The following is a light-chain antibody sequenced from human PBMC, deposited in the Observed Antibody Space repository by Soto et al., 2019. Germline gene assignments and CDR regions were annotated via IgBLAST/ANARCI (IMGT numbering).Light chain of an antibody. J-gene: IGKJ5*01. V-gene: IGKV3-20*01. CDR2: GAS. CDR1: QTVSSY. CDR3: QQYCTSPNT. Sequence: ENVLTQSPGTLSLSPGERATLSCRASQTVSSYLTWYQQRPGQAPRLLIYGASKRATGIPDRFSGSGSGTDFTLTISRLEPKDFALYYCQQYCTSPNTFGQGTRLEIK.